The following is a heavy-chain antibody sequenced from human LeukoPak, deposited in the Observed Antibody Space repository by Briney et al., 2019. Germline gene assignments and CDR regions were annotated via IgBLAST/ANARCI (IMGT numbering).Heavy chain of an antibody. CDR2: IYYSGST. D-gene: IGHD1-26*01. CDR3: ASHRSYSRWFDP. V-gene: IGHV4-59*01. CDR1: GGSISSYY. J-gene: IGHJ5*02. Sequence: PSETLSLTCTVSGGSISSYYWSWIRQPPGKGLEWIGYIYYSGSTNYNPSLKSRVTISVDTSKNQFSLKLSSVTAADTAVYYCASHRSYSRWFDPWGQGTLVTVSS.